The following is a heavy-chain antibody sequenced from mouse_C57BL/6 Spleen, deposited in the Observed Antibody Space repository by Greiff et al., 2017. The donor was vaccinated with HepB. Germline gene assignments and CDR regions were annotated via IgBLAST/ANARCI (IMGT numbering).Heavy chain of an antibody. V-gene: IGHV1-7*01. CDR2: INPSSGYT. CDR1: GYTFTSYW. CDR3: ARADLGSYFDY. Sequence: VQLQQSGAELAKPGASVTLSCKASGYTFTSYWMHWVKQRPGQGLEWIGYINPSSGYTKYNQKFKDKSTLTADTTSSTADMQLSSLTYEDSAVYYCARADLGSYFDYLGQGTTLTVAS. J-gene: IGHJ2*01.